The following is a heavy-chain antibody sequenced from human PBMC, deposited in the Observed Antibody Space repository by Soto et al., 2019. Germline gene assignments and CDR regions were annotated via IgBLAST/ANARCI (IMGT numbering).Heavy chain of an antibody. CDR1: GYTFTSYW. J-gene: IGHJ6*02. Sequence: ASVKVSCKASGYTFTSYWIGWVRQMPGKGLEWMGIIYPGDSDTRYSPSFQGQVTISADKSISTAYLQWSSLKASDTAMYYCARGEAAAATYGMDVWGQGTTVTVSS. CDR3: ARGEAAAATYGMDV. D-gene: IGHD6-13*01. CDR2: IYPGDSDT. V-gene: IGHV5-51*01.